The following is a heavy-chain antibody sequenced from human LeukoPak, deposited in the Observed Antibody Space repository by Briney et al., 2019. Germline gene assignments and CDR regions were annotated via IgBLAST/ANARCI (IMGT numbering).Heavy chain of an antibody. D-gene: IGHD6-19*01. Sequence: PGGSLRLSSAASGFTFRSDGMHWVRQAPGKGLEWVAVISDDGSNKYYADSVKGRFTISRDNSKNTLYLQMNSLRAEDTAVYYCAKDQEQWLLRGLDSWGQGPLVTVSS. J-gene: IGHJ4*02. V-gene: IGHV3-30*18. CDR3: AKDQEQWLLRGLDS. CDR2: ISDDGSNK. CDR1: GFTFRSDG.